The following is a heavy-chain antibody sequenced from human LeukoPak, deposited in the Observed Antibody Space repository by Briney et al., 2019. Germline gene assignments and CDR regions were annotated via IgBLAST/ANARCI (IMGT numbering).Heavy chain of an antibody. J-gene: IGHJ4*02. D-gene: IGHD5-24*01. Sequence: SETLSLTCTVSGGSISSYFWTWIRQPPGKGLEWIGEIYHSGSTNYHPSLKSRVTVSLDTSKNQFSLNLSSVTAADTAVYYCVRDPRDGYAFDYWGQGTLVTVSS. V-gene: IGHV4-59*12. CDR3: VRDPRDGYAFDY. CDR2: IYHSGST. CDR1: GGSISSYF.